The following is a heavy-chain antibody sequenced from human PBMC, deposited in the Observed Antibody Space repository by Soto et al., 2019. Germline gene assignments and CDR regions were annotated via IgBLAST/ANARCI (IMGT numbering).Heavy chain of an antibody. CDR3: AKDIMVRGVITPDY. Sequence: EVQLVESGGVVVQPGGSLRLSCAASGFTFDDYTMHWVRQAPGKGLGWVSLISWDGGSTYYADSVKGRFTISRDNSKNSLYLQMNSLRTEDTALYYCAKDIMVRGVITPDYWGQGTLVTVSS. D-gene: IGHD3-10*01. V-gene: IGHV3-43*01. CDR1: GFTFDDYT. CDR2: ISWDGGST. J-gene: IGHJ4*02.